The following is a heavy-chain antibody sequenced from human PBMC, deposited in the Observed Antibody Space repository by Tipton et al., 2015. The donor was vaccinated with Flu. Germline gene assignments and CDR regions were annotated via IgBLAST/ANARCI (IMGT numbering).Heavy chain of an antibody. V-gene: IGHV4-38-2*01. CDR2: IYHSGST. J-gene: IGHJ4*02. D-gene: IGHD3-22*01. CDR3: AKLVYFDSSGYYRYYFDY. Sequence: GLLKPSETLSLTCAVSGYSISSGYYWGWIRQPPGKGLEWIGSIYHSGSTYYNPSLKSRVTVLADTSKNQVSLRLTSVTAADTAVYYCAKLVYFDSSGYYRYYFDYWGQGTLVTVST. CDR1: GYSISSGYY.